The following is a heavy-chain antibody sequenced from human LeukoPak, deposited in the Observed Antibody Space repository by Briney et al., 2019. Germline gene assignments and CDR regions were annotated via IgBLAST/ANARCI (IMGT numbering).Heavy chain of an antibody. V-gene: IGHV3-23*01. Sequence: PGGSLRLSCAASGFTFSSYAMSWVRQAPGKGLEWVSAISGSGGSTYYADSVKGRFIISRDNSKNTVYLQMTSLKTEDTAVYYCARDRAVALPTYYYYMDVWGKGTTVTVSS. D-gene: IGHD2-15*01. CDR2: ISGSGGST. CDR1: GFTFSSYA. CDR3: ARDRAVALPTYYYYMDV. J-gene: IGHJ6*03.